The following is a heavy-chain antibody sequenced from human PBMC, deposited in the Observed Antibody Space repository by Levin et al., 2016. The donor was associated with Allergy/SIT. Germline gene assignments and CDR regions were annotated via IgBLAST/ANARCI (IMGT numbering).Heavy chain of an antibody. V-gene: IGHV3-7*03. CDR1: GVTFRDVW. D-gene: IGHD6-19*01. Sequence: GGSLRLSCAASGVTFRDVWMSWVRQAPGKGLEWVANIEQDGGETSYVDSVKGRFIISRDTAKNSLSLEMNSLRAEDTALYYCARGVRGSSGWVSSHAFDVWGQGTMVTVSS. J-gene: IGHJ3*01. CDR3: ARGVRGSSGWVSSHAFDV. CDR2: IEQDGGET.